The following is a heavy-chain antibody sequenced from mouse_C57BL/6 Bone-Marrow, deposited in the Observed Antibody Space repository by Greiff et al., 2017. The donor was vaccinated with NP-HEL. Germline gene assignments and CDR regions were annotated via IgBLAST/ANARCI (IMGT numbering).Heavy chain of an antibody. Sequence: DVQLVESGGGLVKPGGSLKLSCAASGFTFSDYGMHWVRQAPEKGLEWVAYISSGSSTIYYADTVKGRFTISRDNAKNTLFLQMTSLRSEDTAMYYCARWTVVAADYWGQGTTLTVSS. J-gene: IGHJ2*01. CDR3: ARWTVVAADY. D-gene: IGHD1-1*01. CDR1: GFTFSDYG. CDR2: ISSGSSTI. V-gene: IGHV5-17*01.